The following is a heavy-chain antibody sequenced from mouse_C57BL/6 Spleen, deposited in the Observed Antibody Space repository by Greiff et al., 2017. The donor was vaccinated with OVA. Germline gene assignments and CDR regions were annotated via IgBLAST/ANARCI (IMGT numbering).Heavy chain of an antibody. V-gene: IGHV3-6*01. CDR2: ISYDGSN. D-gene: IGHD2-4*01. J-gene: IGHJ2*01. CDR3: ASRYDYDDGLGY. Sequence: EVQRVESGPGLVKPSQSLSLTCSVTGYSITSGYYWNWIRQFPGNKLEWMGYISYDGSNNYNPSLKNRISITRDTSKNQFFLKLNSVTTEDTATYYCASRYDYDDGLGYWGQGTTLTVSS. CDR1: GYSITSGYY.